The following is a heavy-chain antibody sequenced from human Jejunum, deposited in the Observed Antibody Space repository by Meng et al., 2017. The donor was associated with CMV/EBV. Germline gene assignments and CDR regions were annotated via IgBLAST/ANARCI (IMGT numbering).Heavy chain of an antibody. Sequence: VQLMQSGSDLKKPGASVKVSCKASGYTFNRYPMNWVRQAPGQGLEWMGWISTNTGNPTYAQGFTGRFVFSVDTSVSTAYLQISSLKAEDTAVYYCGTLKYTSGFYGPAYWGQGALVTVSS. CDR3: GTLKYTSGFYGPAY. CDR2: ISTNTGNP. CDR1: GYTFNRYP. V-gene: IGHV7-4-1*02. J-gene: IGHJ4*02. D-gene: IGHD6-19*01.